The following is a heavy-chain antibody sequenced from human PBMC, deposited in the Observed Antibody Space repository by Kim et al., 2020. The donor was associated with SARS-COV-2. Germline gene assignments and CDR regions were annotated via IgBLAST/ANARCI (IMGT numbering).Heavy chain of an antibody. CDR1: GFTFSNAW. V-gene: IGHV3-15*01. D-gene: IGHD3-10*01. CDR3: TTDPSCRRGFGELFSFLVRFDP. CDR2: IKSKTDGGTT. Sequence: GGSLRLSCAASGFTFSNAWMSWVRQAPGKGLEWVGRIKSKTDGGTTDYAAPVKGRFTISRDDSKNTLYLQMNSLKTEDTAVYYCTTDPSCRRGFGELFSFLVRFDPWGQGTLVTVSS. J-gene: IGHJ5*02.